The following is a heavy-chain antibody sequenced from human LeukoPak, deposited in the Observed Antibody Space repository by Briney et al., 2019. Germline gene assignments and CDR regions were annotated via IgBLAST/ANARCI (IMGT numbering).Heavy chain of an antibody. CDR1: GFTFRSCE. J-gene: IGHJ6*02. V-gene: IGHV3-48*03. CDR3: TRDASGDTNSGPRMDV. Sequence: HPGGSLRLSCAASGFTFRSCEMNWVRQAPGKGLEWVSYISSSGSNINYADSVKGRFTISRDNAKNSLYLQMSSLRAEATAVYSCTRDASGDTNSGPRMDVWGQGTTVTVAS. CDR2: ISSSGSNI. D-gene: IGHD1-26*01.